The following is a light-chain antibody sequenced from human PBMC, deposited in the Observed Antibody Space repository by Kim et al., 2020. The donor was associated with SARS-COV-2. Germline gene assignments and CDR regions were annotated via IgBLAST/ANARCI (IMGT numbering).Light chain of an antibody. CDR2: DAS. CDR3: QQRSYWLYT. Sequence: SLSPGERATLSCRARQSVGSYLAWYQQKRGQAPRLLIYDASNRATGIPVRFSGSGSGTDFTLTISTLEPEDFAFYYCQQRSYWLYTFGQGTKLEI. CDR1: QSVGSY. V-gene: IGKV3-11*01. J-gene: IGKJ2*01.